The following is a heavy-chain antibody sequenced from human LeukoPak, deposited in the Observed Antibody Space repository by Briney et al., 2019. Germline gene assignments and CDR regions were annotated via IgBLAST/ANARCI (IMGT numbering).Heavy chain of an antibody. CDR2: ISAYNGNT. Sequence: ASVKVSCKASGYTFTGYYIHWVRQAPGQGLEWMGWISAYNGNTNYAQKPQGRVTMTTDTSTSTAYMELRSLRSDDTAVYYCARVFSSGYYYDYWGQGTLVTVSS. D-gene: IGHD3-22*01. J-gene: IGHJ4*02. CDR1: GYTFTGYY. CDR3: ARVFSSGYYYDY. V-gene: IGHV1-18*04.